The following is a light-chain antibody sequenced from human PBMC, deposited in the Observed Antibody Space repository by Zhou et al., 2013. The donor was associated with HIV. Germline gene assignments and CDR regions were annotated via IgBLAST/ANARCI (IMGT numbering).Light chain of an antibody. CDR2: KAS. V-gene: IGKV1-5*03. J-gene: IGKJ1*01. CDR3: QEYNTESPWT. Sequence: DIQMTQSPSPMSASIGDRVTITCRASQGISNYLAWFQQKPGKVPKLLIYKASFLETGVSSRFSGSGSGTEFTLTISSLQPDDFATYYCQEYNTESPWTFGQGTKVELK. CDR1: QGISNY.